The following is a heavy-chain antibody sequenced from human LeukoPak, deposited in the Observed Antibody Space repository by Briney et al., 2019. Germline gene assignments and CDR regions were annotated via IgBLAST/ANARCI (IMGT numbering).Heavy chain of an antibody. CDR1: GGSVTDYY. CDR3: ARDLRVMGIYYYYYYMDV. CDR2: IYYTGT. J-gene: IGHJ6*03. V-gene: IGHV4-59*02. D-gene: IGHD2-21*01. Sequence: SETLSLTCTVSGGSVTDYYWSWIRQSPGKGLERIGYIYYTGTSYNPSLKSRVTISADTSKNQFSLKLISVTAADTAVYYCARDLRVMGIYYYYYYMDVWGKGTTVTISS.